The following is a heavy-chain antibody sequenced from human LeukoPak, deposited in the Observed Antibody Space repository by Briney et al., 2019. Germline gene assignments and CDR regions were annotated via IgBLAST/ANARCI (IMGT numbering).Heavy chain of an antibody. CDR3: ARDTITIFGVVIGDAFDI. V-gene: IGHV1-18*01. J-gene: IGHJ3*02. CDR2: ISAYNGNT. CDR1: GGTFTSYG. Sequence: ASVKVSCKASGGTFTSYGISWVRQAPGQGLEWMGWISAYNGNTNYAQKLQGRVTMTTDTSTSTAYMELRSLRSDGTAVYYCARDTITIFGVVIGDAFDIWGQGTMVTVSS. D-gene: IGHD3-3*01.